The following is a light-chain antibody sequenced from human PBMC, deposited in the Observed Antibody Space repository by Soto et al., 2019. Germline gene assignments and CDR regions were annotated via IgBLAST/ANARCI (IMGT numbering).Light chain of an antibody. Sequence: EIRLTQLPGTLSLSPGERATLSCRASQSVTSSSLAWYQQKVGRAPRVLIYGASNRATGIPDRFSGSGSGTDFTLTISSLEPEDFAVYYCQQRSNWPITFGQGRRLAIK. CDR1: QSVTSSS. V-gene: IGKV3D-20*02. J-gene: IGKJ5*01. CDR3: QQRSNWPIT. CDR2: GAS.